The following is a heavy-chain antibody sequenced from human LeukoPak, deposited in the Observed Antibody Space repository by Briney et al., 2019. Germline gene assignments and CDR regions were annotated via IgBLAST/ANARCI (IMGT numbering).Heavy chain of an antibody. J-gene: IGHJ4*02. CDR2: IYSGGST. V-gene: IGHV3-66*01. CDR3: ARSLPLYGDYLTYYFDY. Sequence: GGSLRLSCAASGFTVSSNYMSWVRQAPGKGLEWVSVIYSGGSTYYADSVKGRFTISRDNSKNTLYLQMNSLRAEDTAVYYCARSLPLYGDYLTYYFDYWGQGTLVTVSS. CDR1: GFTVSSNY. D-gene: IGHD4-17*01.